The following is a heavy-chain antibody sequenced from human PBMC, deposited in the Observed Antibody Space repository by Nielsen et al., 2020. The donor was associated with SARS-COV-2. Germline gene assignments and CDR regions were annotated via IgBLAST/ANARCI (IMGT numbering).Heavy chain of an antibody. CDR1: GFTFSSYS. D-gene: IGHD6-19*01. J-gene: IGHJ4*02. V-gene: IGHV3-7*05. Sequence: GESLKISCAASGFTFSSYSMNWVRQAPGKGLEWVANIKQDGSEKYYVDSVKGRFTISRDNAKNSLYLQMNSLRAEDTAVYYCARDGSLKKQWLVNYWGQGTLVTVSS. CDR3: ARDGSLKKQWLVNY. CDR2: IKQDGSEK.